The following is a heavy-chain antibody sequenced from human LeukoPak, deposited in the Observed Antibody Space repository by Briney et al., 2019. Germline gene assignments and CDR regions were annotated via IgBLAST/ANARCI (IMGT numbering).Heavy chain of an antibody. J-gene: IGHJ5*02. Sequence: GGSLRLSCAASGFTFSSYGMSWVRQAPGKGLEWVSAISGSGVSTYDADSVKGRFTISRGNSKNTLYLQMKSLRAEDTAVYYCAKGGMVDFFDTWCQGTLVTVSS. CDR2: ISGSGVST. CDR1: GFTFSSYG. V-gene: IGHV3-23*01. D-gene: IGHD2-15*01. CDR3: AKGGMVDFFDT.